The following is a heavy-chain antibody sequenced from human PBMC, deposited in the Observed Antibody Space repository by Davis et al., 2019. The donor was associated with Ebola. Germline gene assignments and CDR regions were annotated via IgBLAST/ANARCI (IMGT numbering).Heavy chain of an antibody. J-gene: IGHJ3*02. Sequence: GGSLRLSCAASGLIFNNYWMSWIRQAPGKGPEWVAIIKEDGGEKYYADSVKGRFTISRDNAKNSLYLQMNSLRAEDTAVYYCARDIVATIYLFSDAFDIWGQGTMVTVSS. CDR2: IKEDGGEK. CDR3: ARDIVATIYLFSDAFDI. CDR1: GLIFNNYW. D-gene: IGHD5-12*01. V-gene: IGHV3-7*01.